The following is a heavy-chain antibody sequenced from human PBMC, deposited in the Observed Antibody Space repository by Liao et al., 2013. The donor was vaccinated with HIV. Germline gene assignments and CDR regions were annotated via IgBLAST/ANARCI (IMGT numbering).Heavy chain of an antibody. CDR3: ARDLIGDYALYFDL. J-gene: IGHJ2*01. CDR1: GGSISSYY. CDR2: VSTSGST. D-gene: IGHD4-17*01. V-gene: IGHV4-4*07. Sequence: QVQLQESGPGLLKPSETLSLTCTVSGGSISSYYWSWIRQPAGKGLEWIGRVSTSGSTNYNPSLKSRVTMSVDTSKNQFSLKLSSVTAADTAVYYCARDLIGDYALYFDLWGRGTLVTVSS.